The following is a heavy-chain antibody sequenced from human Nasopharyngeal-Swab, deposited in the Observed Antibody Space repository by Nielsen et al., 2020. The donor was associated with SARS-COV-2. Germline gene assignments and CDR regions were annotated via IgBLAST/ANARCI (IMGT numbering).Heavy chain of an antibody. CDR3: ARGSRGYYFDY. V-gene: IGHV4-61*02. D-gene: IGHD2-15*01. CDR1: GGSICSGSYY. J-gene: IGHJ4*02. Sequence: SETLSLTCTVSGGSICSGSYYWSWIRQPAGKGLEWIGRIYTSGSTNYNPSLKSRVTISVDTSKNQFSLKLSSVTAADTAVYYCARGSRGYYFDYWGQGTLVTVSS. CDR2: IYTSGST.